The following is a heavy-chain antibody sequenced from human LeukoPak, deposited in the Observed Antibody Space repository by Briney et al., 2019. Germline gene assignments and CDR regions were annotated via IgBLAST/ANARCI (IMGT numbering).Heavy chain of an antibody. CDR3: ARDSSGYVSWFDP. V-gene: IGHV1-2*02. D-gene: IGHD3-22*01. J-gene: IGHJ5*02. Sequence: ASVKVSYKASGYTFTGYYMHWVRQAPGQGREWMGWINTNSGGTNYAQKFQGRVTMTRDTSISTAYMELSRLRSDDTAVYYCARDSSGYVSWFDPWGQGTLVTVSS. CDR2: INTNSGGT. CDR1: GYTFTGYY.